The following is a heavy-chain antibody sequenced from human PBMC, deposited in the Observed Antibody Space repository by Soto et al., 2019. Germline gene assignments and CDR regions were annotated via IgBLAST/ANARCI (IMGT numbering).Heavy chain of an antibody. D-gene: IGHD4-17*01. J-gene: IGHJ5*02. Sequence: SETLSLTCNVSGDSVSSGYWSWIRQPPWKGLEWIGFMYLGGSFNYNPSLASRVTISVETSKNQFSMKVRSVTAADTAVYYCARETYGDYVGYFDPWGQGIQVTVSS. CDR3: ARETYGDYVGYFDP. CDR1: GDSVSSGY. CDR2: MYLGGSF. V-gene: IGHV4-59*02.